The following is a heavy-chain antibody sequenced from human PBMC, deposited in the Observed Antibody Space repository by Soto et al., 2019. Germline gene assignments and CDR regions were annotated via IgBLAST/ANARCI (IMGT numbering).Heavy chain of an antibody. Sequence: QMVQSGAEVTKPGSSVKVSCTASGDTFSRSTLSWVRQAPGQGLEWMGRTIPILSMSDYAQKFQGRVSITADKSTSTVYMELSRLRSEDTAVYYCATNYGSGSAHFDNWGQGTLVTVS. CDR3: ATNYGSGSAHFDN. CDR1: GDTFSRST. D-gene: IGHD3-10*01. J-gene: IGHJ4*02. V-gene: IGHV1-69*02. CDR2: TIPILSMS.